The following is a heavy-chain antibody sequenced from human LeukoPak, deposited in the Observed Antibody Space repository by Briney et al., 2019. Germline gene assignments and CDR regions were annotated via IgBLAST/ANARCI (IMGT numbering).Heavy chain of an antibody. Sequence: PSETRSFNCNGSRGSISTYDGTRIRQSPWKGPECIGYMNSRGGNMYSPSLKNRAPISVDTSKNQFSLKLTSVTAADTAVYYCARESGYVSRQVWFVPWGQRPRDTVSS. CDR2: MNSRGGN. J-gene: IGHJ5*02. V-gene: IGHV4-59*01. CDR1: RGSISTYD. D-gene: IGHD6-13*01. CDR3: ARESGYVSRQVWFVP.